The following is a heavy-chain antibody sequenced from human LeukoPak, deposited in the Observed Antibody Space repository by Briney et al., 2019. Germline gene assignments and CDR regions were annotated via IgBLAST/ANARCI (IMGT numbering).Heavy chain of an antibody. J-gene: IGHJ4*02. CDR3: ATWSLSGFQGAF. CDR1: GFTFSSYE. D-gene: IGHD3-22*01. Sequence: GGSLRLSCAASGFTFSSYEMNWVRQAPGKGLEWVSYISSSGSTIYYADSVKGRFTVSRDNAKNSLYLQMNSLRAEDTAVYYCATWSLSGFQGAFWGQGVQVTVSS. V-gene: IGHV3-48*03. CDR2: ISSSGSTI.